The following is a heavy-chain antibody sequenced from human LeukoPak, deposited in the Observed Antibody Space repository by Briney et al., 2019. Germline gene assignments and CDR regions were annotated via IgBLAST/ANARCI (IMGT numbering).Heavy chain of an antibody. J-gene: IGHJ4*02. D-gene: IGHD6-13*01. V-gene: IGHV4-30-2*02. Sequence: PSQTLSLTCTVSGGSISSGGYYWSWIRQPPGKGLEWIGYIYHSGSTYYNPSLKSRVTISVDRSKNQFSLKLSSVTAADTAVYYCARFAAAAPFDYWGQGTLVTVSS. CDR1: GGSISSGGYY. CDR3: ARFAAAAPFDY. CDR2: IYHSGST.